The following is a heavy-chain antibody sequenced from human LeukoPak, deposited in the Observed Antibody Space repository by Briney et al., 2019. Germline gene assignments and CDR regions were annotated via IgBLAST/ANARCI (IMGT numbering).Heavy chain of an antibody. CDR1: GGSISSYY. D-gene: IGHD6-13*01. CDR2: IYYSGST. V-gene: IGHV4-59*08. CDR3: ARGSSSWVYYFDY. Sequence: PSETLSLTCTVSGGSISSYYWSWIRQPPGKGLEWIGYIYYSGSTNYNPSLKSRVTISVDTSKNQFSLKLSSVTAADTAVYYCARGSSSWVYYFDYWGQGTLVTVSS. J-gene: IGHJ4*02.